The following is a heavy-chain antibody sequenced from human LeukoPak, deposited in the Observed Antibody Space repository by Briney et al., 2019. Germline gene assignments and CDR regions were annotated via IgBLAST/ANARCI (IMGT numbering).Heavy chain of an antibody. CDR3: AIGYYDSSGYYEKGVDY. CDR1: GYSFTSYW. D-gene: IGHD3-22*01. Sequence: GESLKTSCQGSGYSFTSYWIGWVRQMPGKGLGWMGIIYPGDSDTRYSPSFQGQVTISADKPISTAYLQWSSLKASDTAMYYCAIGYYDSSGYYEKGVDYWGQGTLVTVSS. J-gene: IGHJ4*02. CDR2: IYPGDSDT. V-gene: IGHV5-51*04.